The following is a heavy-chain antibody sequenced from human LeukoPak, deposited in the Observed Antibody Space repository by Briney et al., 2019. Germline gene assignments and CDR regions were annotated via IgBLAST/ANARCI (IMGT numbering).Heavy chain of an antibody. J-gene: IGHJ4*02. V-gene: IGHV3-33*01. Sequence: GGSLRLSCAASGFIFSNDAMHWVRQAPGKGLGWVAFIWSDGSNKYYADSVKGRFTISRDNSEDTLYLQMNSLRVEDTAVYYCARDPAGSGFAFDSWGQGALVTVSS. D-gene: IGHD1-1*01. CDR1: GFIFSNDA. CDR3: ARDPAGSGFAFDS. CDR2: IWSDGSNK.